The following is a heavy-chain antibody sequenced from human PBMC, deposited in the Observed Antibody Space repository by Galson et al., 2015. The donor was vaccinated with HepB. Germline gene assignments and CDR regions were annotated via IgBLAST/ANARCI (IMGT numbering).Heavy chain of an antibody. Sequence: SLRLSCAASGFTVSSSYMSWVRQAPGKGLEWVSVIYTGDTTYYADSVKGRFSISRDDSKNTVYLQLNSLRAEDTAVYYCTRDPSSTLGYGMDVWGQGTTVTVSS. D-gene: IGHD6-13*01. J-gene: IGHJ6*02. CDR1: GFTVSSSY. V-gene: IGHV3-53*01. CDR3: TRDPSSTLGYGMDV. CDR2: IYTGDTT.